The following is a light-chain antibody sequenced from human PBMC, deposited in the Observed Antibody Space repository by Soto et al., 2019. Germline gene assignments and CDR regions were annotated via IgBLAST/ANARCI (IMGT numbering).Light chain of an antibody. CDR1: SSNIGSHF. V-gene: IGLV1-51*01. CDR2: DDT. CDR3: GTWVSSLSVVV. J-gene: IGLJ3*02. Sequence: QSVLTQPPSVSAAPGQKVTMSCSGRSSNIGSHFVAWYQQLPGTAPKLLIYDDTKRPYGIPGRFSGSKSGTSATLGITGLQTGDEADYYCGTWVSSLSVVVFGGGTKLTVL.